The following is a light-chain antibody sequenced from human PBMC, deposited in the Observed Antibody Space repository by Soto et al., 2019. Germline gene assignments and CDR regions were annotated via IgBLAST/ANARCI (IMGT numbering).Light chain of an antibody. CDR3: CSYAGSYTYV. CDR2: DVN. V-gene: IGLV2-11*01. CDR1: SSDVGAYNY. Sequence: QSAQTQPRSVSGSPGQSVTISCTGTSSDVGAYNYVSWYQQHPGKAPKLVIYDVNRRPSGVPDRFSGSKSGNTASLTISGLQAEDEADYYCCSYAGSYTYVFGTGTKVTVL. J-gene: IGLJ1*01.